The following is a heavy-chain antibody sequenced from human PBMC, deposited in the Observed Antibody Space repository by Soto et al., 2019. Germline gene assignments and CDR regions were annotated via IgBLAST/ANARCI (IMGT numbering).Heavy chain of an antibody. V-gene: IGHV3-23*01. CDR3: ANGPFGEVDAFDI. CDR2: ISGSGGST. CDR1: GFTFSSYA. Sequence: GGSLRLSCAASGFTFSSYAMSWVRQAPGKGLEWVSAISGSGGSTYYADSVKGRFTISRDNSKNTRYLQMNSLRAEDTAVYYCANGPFGEVDAFDIWGQGTMVTVSS. J-gene: IGHJ3*02. D-gene: IGHD3-10*01.